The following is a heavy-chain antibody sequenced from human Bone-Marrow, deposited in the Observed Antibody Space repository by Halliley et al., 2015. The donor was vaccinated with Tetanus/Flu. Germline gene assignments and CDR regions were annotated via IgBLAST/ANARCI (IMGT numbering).Heavy chain of an antibody. D-gene: IGHD1-20*01. Sequence: IGYSFSTGSTYYTPPLKSRVTISADTSKNQFSLRLNSVAAGATPIYYCPRHSLYIGWLDSWGQGTLVTVSS. J-gene: IGHJ5*01. CDR3: PRHSLYIGWLDS. CDR2: SFSTGST. V-gene: IGHV4-59*08.